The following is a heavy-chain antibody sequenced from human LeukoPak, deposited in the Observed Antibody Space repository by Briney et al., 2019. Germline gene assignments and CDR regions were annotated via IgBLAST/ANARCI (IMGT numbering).Heavy chain of an antibody. J-gene: IGHJ3*02. V-gene: IGHV3-21*01. CDR3: ARREDGWNAFDI. D-gene: IGHD5-24*01. CDR2: ISSSSSYI. CDR1: GFTFSSYS. Sequence: GGSLRLSCAASGFTFSSYSMNWVRQAPGKGLEWVSPISSSSSYIYYADSAKGRFTISRDNAKNSLYLQMNSLRAEDTAVYYCARREDGWNAFDIWGQGTMVTVSS.